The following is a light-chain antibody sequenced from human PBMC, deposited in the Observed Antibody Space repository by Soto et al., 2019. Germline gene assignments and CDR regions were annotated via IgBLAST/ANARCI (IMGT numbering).Light chain of an antibody. J-gene: IGKJ1*01. CDR1: QSVSSNY. CDR2: GAS. CDR3: QQYGSSYPWT. V-gene: IGKV3-20*01. Sequence: EIVLTQSPGTLSLSPGERATLSCRAIQSVSSNYLAWYQQKPGQAPRLLIHGASSRATGIPDRFSGSGSGTDFTLTIRRLEPEDFAVYYCQQYGSSYPWTFGQGTKVDI.